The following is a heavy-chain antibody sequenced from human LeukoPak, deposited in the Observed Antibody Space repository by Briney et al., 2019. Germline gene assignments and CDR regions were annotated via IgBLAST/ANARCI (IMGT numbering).Heavy chain of an antibody. CDR3: ARGRVKYSYGYESNY. D-gene: IGHD5-18*01. CDR1: GGTFGSYA. V-gene: IGHV1-69*05. CDR2: IIPIFGTA. Sequence: SVKVSCKASGGTFGSYAISWVRQAPGQGLEWMGGIIPIFGTANYAQKFQGRVTITTDESTSTAYMELSSLRSEDTAVYYCARGRVKYSYGYESNYWGQGTLVTVSS. J-gene: IGHJ4*02.